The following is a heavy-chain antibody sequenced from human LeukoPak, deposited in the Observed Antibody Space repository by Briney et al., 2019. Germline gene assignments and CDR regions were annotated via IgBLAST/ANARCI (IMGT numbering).Heavy chain of an antibody. V-gene: IGHV3-53*01. J-gene: IGHJ6*02. CDR1: GFTVSSNY. CDR3: ARAPGDYDSSGYYYSRYYYYGMDV. D-gene: IGHD3-22*01. Sequence: GGSLRLSCAASGFTVSSNYMSWVRQVPGKGLEWVSVIYSGGSTYYADSVKGRFTISRDNSKNTLYLQMNSLRAEDTAVYYCARAPGDYDSSGYYYSRYYYYGMDVWGQGTTVTVSS. CDR2: IYSGGST.